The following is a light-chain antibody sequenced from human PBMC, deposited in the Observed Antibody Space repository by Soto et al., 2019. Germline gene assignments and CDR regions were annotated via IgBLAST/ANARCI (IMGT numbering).Light chain of an antibody. CDR3: QQYDDSSRYI. Sequence: EIVLTQSPGTLSLSPGERATLSCRASQNINSRYSAWYQQRPGQPPSLLIFATSPRASGTPDRFSGSGSGRDFTLTISRLEPEDSAVYFCQQYDDSSRYIFGQGTSLDIK. CDR2: ATS. J-gene: IGKJ2*01. CDR1: QNINSRY. V-gene: IGKV3-20*01.